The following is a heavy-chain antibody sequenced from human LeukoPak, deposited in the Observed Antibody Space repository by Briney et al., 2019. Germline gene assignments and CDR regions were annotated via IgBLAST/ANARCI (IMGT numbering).Heavy chain of an antibody. CDR3: ARTSYYYDMDV. V-gene: IGHV3-53*04. CDR1: GSSITYNY. Sequence: GESLRLSCAASGSSITYNYMTWVRQAPGEGLEWVSLIDHAGTTYYADSLKGRFTISRHTSNNTLFLQIKSLRPEDTAVYYCARTSYYYDMDVWGQGTTVIVSS. J-gene: IGHJ6*02. CDR2: IDHAGTT.